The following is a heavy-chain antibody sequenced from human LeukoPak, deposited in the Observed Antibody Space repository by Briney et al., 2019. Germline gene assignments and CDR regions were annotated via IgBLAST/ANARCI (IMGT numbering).Heavy chain of an antibody. J-gene: IGHJ6*02. CDR2: IYSGGST. CDR3: ASLGGLVAYYYYGMDV. CDR1: GFTVSSNY. D-gene: IGHD6-19*01. V-gene: IGHV3-53*01. Sequence: GGSLRLSCAASGFTVSSNYMSWVRQAPGEGLEWVSDIYSGGSTYYADSVKGRFTISRDNSKNTMYIQMNSMRAEDTAVYYCASLGGLVAYYYYGMDVWGQGTTVTVSS.